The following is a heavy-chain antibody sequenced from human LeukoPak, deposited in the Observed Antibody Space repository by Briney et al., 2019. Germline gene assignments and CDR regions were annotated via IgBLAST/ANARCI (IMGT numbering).Heavy chain of an antibody. Sequence: ASVKVSCRVSGDTLPEISIHWVRQTPGKGVEWMGGLHPEDREVIYAQKFQGRVTMTEGSSTDTAYMDLRSLRSEDTAVYYCATAEQLVWGQGTLVTVSS. V-gene: IGHV1-24*01. J-gene: IGHJ4*02. CDR1: GDTLPEIS. CDR2: LHPEDREV. D-gene: IGHD6-6*01. CDR3: ATAEQLV.